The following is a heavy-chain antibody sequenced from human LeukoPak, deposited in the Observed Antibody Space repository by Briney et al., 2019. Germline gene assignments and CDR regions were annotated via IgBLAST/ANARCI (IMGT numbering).Heavy chain of an antibody. Sequence: GGSLRLSCAASKFTFSTFSMSWVRQAPGKGLEWVSYISSSGSTIYYADSVKGRFTISRDNAKNSLYLQMNSLRAEDTAVYYCAELGITMIGGVWGKGTTVTISS. J-gene: IGHJ6*04. V-gene: IGHV3-48*04. D-gene: IGHD3-10*02. CDR1: KFTFSTFS. CDR3: AELGITMIGGV. CDR2: ISSSGSTI.